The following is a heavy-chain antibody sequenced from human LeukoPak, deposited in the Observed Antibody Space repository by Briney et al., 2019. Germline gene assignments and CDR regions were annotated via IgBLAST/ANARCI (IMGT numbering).Heavy chain of an antibody. CDR3: ARAIVVVTAPSHAFDI. Sequence: GGSLRLSCAGSGFTFSDAWMSWVRQAPGKGLEWVSYISSSGSTIYYADSVKGRFTISGDNAKNSLYLQMNSLRAEDTAVYYCARAIVVVTAPSHAFDIWGQGTMVTVSS. J-gene: IGHJ3*02. D-gene: IGHD2-21*02. CDR2: ISSSGSTI. CDR1: GFTFSDAW. V-gene: IGHV3-11*01.